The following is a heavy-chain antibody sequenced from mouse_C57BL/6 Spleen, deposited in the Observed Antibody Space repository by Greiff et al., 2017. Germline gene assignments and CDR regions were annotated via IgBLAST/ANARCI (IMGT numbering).Heavy chain of an antibody. V-gene: IGHV1-82*01. D-gene: IGHD2-3*01. CDR3: AREGWLLQAWFAY. CDR2: IYPGDGDT. CDR1: GYAFSSSW. Sequence: VQLQQSGPELVKPGTSVKISCKASGYAFSSSWMNWVKQRPGKGLEWIGRIYPGDGDTNYNGKFKGKATLTADKSSSTAYMQLSSLTSEDSAVYFCAREGWLLQAWFAYWGQGTLVTVSA. J-gene: IGHJ3*01.